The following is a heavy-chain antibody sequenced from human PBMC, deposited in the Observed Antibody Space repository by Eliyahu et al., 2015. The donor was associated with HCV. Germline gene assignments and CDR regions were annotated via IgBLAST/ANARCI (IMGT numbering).Heavy chain of an antibody. CDR3: ARTLVEHGEDITMVRGVRNKIFDY. CDR1: GGSISSGGYY. D-gene: IGHD3-10*01. Sequence: QVQLQESGPGLVKPSQTLSLTCTVSGGSISSGGYYWSWIRQHPGKGLEWIGYXYYSGSTYYNPSLKSRVTISVDTSKNQFSLKLSSVTAADTAVYYCARTLVEHGEDITMVRGVRNKIFDYWGQGTLVTVSS. V-gene: IGHV4-31*03. CDR2: XYYSGST. J-gene: IGHJ4*02.